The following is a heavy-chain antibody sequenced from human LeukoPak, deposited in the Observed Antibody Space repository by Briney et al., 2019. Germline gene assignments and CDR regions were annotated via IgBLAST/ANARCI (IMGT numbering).Heavy chain of an antibody. CDR3: AGTTVTTGGLAWFDP. D-gene: IGHD4-17*01. Sequence: GGSLRLSCAASGFTFSSYGMSWVRQAPGKGLEWVSAISGSGGSTYYGDSVKGRFTISRDNSKNTLYLQMNSLRAEDTAVYYCAGTTVTTGGLAWFDPWGQGTLVTVSS. J-gene: IGHJ5*02. CDR1: GFTFSSYG. V-gene: IGHV3-23*01. CDR2: ISGSGGST.